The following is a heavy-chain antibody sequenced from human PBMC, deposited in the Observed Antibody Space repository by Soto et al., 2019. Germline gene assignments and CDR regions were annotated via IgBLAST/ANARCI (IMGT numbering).Heavy chain of an antibody. D-gene: IGHD3-10*01. CDR3: ARDSGDNVEVIPFDP. CDR2: IIPICGTA. V-gene: IGHV1-69*12. Sequence: QVQLVQSGAEVTKPGSSVKVACKASGGTFSSYAISWVRQAPGQGREWMGGIIPICGTANYDQKFQGRVKITAAECTSTAYWELTRLRSGDKALYYCARDSGDNVEVIPFDPGGQGALVTVSS. CDR1: GGTFSSYA. J-gene: IGHJ5*02.